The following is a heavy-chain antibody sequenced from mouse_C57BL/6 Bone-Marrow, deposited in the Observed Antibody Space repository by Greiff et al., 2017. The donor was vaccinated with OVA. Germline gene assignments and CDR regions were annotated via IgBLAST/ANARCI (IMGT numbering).Heavy chain of an antibody. Sequence: EVKLVESGGGLVQPGGSLSLSCAASGFTFTDYYMSWVRQPPGKALEWLGFIRSKANGYTTEYSASVKGRFTISRDNSQSILYLQMNALRAEDSATYYCASSHYYGSSAWFAYWGQGTLVTVSA. CDR2: IRSKANGYTT. CDR1: GFTFTDYY. J-gene: IGHJ3*01. D-gene: IGHD1-1*01. V-gene: IGHV7-3*01. CDR3: ASSHYYGSSAWFAY.